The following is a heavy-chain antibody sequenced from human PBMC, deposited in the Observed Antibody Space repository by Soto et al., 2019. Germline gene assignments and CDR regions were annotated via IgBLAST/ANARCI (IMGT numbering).Heavy chain of an antibody. D-gene: IGHD1-26*01. Sequence: EVQLVESGGGLVQPGRSLRLSCAASGFSFDDYAMHWVRQAPGKGLEWVSGISWNGGSIAYADSVKGRFTISRDNAKNSLYLQMNSLRAEDTALYFCAKVALSGSYFPYGMDVWGQGTTVTVSS. CDR3: AKVALSGSYFPYGMDV. V-gene: IGHV3-9*01. CDR1: GFSFDDYA. CDR2: ISWNGGSI. J-gene: IGHJ6*02.